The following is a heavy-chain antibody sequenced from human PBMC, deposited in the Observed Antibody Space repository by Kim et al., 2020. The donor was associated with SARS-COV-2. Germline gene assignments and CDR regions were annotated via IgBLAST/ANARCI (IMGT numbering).Heavy chain of an antibody. V-gene: IGHV3-30*04. CDR3: AREGSDYYVSSGYYHDY. CDR1: GFTFSSYA. CDR2: ISYDGSNK. D-gene: IGHD3-22*01. J-gene: IGHJ4*01. Sequence: GGSLRLSCAASGFTFSSYAMHWVRQAPGKGLEWVAVISYDGSNKYYADSVKGRFTISRDNSKNTLYLQMNSLRAEDTAVYYCAREGSDYYVSSGYYHDY.